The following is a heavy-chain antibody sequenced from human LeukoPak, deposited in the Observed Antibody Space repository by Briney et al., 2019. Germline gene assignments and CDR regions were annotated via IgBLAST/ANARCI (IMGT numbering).Heavy chain of an antibody. Sequence: GASVKVSCKASGYTFIYYWIHWVRQAPGQGLEWMGRININSGGINYAEKFQGRVTMTRATSISTAYMELSRLRFDDTAVYYCARDRDGGVGTIDYWGQGTLVPVSS. V-gene: IGHV1-2*06. CDR2: ININSGGI. CDR1: GYTFIYYW. D-gene: IGHD3-3*01. CDR3: ARDRDGGVGTIDY. J-gene: IGHJ4*02.